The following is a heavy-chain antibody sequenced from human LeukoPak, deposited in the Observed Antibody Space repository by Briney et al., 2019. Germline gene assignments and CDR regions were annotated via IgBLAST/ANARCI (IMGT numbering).Heavy chain of an antibody. Sequence: PSETLSLTCTVSGGSISSNYYWGWIRQPPGKGLEWIGNIYYSGSTYYSPSLKSRVTISIDTSKNQFSLKLSSLTAADTAVYYCARSHWGPFGSRIANWFDPWGQGTLVTVSS. CDR1: GGSISSNYY. CDR2: IYYSGST. J-gene: IGHJ5*02. V-gene: IGHV4-39*07. D-gene: IGHD7-27*01. CDR3: ARSHWGPFGSRIANWFDP.